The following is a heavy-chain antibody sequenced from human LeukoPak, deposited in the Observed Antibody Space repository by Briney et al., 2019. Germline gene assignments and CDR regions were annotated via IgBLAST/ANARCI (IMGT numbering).Heavy chain of an antibody. CDR2: ISYDGRNK. D-gene: IGHD2-15*01. V-gene: IGHV3-30*18. Sequence: GGSLRLSCAASGFTVSSNYMSWVRQAPGKGLEWVAVISYDGRNKNYADSVKGRFTISRDNSKNTLYLQINSVRAEDTAVYYCAKDLTRYCSGGSCYSADYWGQGTLVTVSS. J-gene: IGHJ4*02. CDR3: AKDLTRYCSGGSCYSADY. CDR1: GFTVSSNY.